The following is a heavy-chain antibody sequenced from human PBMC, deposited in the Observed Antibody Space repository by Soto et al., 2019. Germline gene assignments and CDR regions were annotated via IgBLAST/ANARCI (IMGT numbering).Heavy chain of an antibody. CDR3: ARVPYDSSGGDACDS. CDR1: GYTFTSYY. J-gene: IGHJ3*02. D-gene: IGHD3-22*01. CDR2: INPSGGST. Sequence: SVKVSCKASGYTFTSYYMHWVRQAPGQGLEWMGIINPSGGSTSYAQKFQGRVTMTRDTSTSTVYMELSSLRSEDTAVYYCARVPYDSSGGDACDSWGQGTMVTAAS. V-gene: IGHV1-46*01.